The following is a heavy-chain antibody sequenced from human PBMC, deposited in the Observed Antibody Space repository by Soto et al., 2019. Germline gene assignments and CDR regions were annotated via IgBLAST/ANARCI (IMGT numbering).Heavy chain of an antibody. CDR3: ATWPVETAASKTFDY. V-gene: IGHV3-30*03. CDR2: ISYDGSNK. D-gene: IGHD6-13*01. CDR1: GFTFSSYG. Sequence: GGSLRLSCAASGFTFSSYGMHWVRQAPGKGLEWVAVISYDGSNKYYADSVKGRFTISRDNSKNTLYLQMNSLRAEDTAVYYCATWPVETAASKTFDYWGQGTLVTVSS. J-gene: IGHJ4*02.